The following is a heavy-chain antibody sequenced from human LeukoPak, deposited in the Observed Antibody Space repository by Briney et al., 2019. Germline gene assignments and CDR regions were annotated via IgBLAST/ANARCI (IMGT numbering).Heavy chain of an antibody. J-gene: IGHJ5*02. Sequence: GASVKVSCKVSGYTFTDYYMHWVQQAPGKGLEWMGLVDPEDGETIYAEKFRGRVTITADTSTDTAYMELSSLRSEDTAVYYCATPSRHKGWFDPWGQGTLVTVSS. V-gene: IGHV1-69-2*01. CDR1: GYTFTDYY. CDR2: VDPEDGET. CDR3: ATPSRHKGWFDP.